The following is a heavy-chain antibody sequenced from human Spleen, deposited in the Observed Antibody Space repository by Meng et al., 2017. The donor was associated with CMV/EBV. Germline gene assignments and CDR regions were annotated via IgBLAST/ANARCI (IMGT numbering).Heavy chain of an antibody. CDR1: GFTFSSYG. CDR3: AKPWGYGDYKFDY. D-gene: IGHD4-17*01. CDR2: IRYDGSNK. Sequence: GESLKISCAASGFTFSSYGMHWVRQAPGKGLEWVAFIRYDGSNKYYADSVKGRFTISRDNSKNTLYLQMNSLRAEDTAVYYCAKPWGYGDYKFDYWGQGTLVTVSS. V-gene: IGHV3-30*02. J-gene: IGHJ4*02.